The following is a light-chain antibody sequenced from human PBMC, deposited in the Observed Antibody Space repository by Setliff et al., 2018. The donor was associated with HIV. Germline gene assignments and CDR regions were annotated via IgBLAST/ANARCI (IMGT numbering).Light chain of an antibody. CDR1: RNDVGRYDL. CDR3: CSNTGSNTYV. V-gene: IGLV2-23*01. CDR2: QAS. Sequence: QSALTQPASVSGSPGQSITISCSGTRNDVGRYDLVSLYQQQPGKPPKLIIYQASKRPSGVSNLFSGSKSVNTASLPISGLQAEDEADYYCCSNTGSNTYVFGTGTKVTVL. J-gene: IGLJ1*01.